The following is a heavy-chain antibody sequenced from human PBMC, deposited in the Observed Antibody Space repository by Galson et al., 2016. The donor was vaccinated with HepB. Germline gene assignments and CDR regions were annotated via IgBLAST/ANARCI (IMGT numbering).Heavy chain of an antibody. D-gene: IGHD7-27*01. CDR1: GFSFDDYA. Sequence: SLRLSCAASGFSFDDYAMHWVRQAPAKGLEGVAAVAYEGSNKYYTDSVWGRFAISRDNSKNTLYLQMDSLRTEDTAVYYCAKSLGVRGDYFDYWGQGTLVTVSS. J-gene: IGHJ4*02. V-gene: IGHV3-30*18. CDR3: AKSLGVRGDYFDY. CDR2: VAYEGSNK.